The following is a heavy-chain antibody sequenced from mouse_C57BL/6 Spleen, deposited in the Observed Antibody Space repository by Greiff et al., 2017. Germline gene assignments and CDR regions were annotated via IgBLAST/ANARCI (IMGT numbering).Heavy chain of an antibody. J-gene: IGHJ2*01. D-gene: IGHD3-2*02. V-gene: IGHV1-74*01. Sequence: QVHVKQPGAELVKPGASVKVSCKASGYTFTSYWMHWVKQRPGQGLEWIGRIHPSDSDTNYNQKFKGKATLTVDKSSSTAYMQLSSLTSEDSAVYYCAMGSGYYFDYWGQGTTLTVSS. CDR1: GYTFTSYW. CDR3: AMGSGYYFDY. CDR2: IHPSDSDT.